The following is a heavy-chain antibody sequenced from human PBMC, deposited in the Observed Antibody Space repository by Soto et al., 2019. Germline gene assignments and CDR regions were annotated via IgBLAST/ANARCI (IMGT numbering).Heavy chain of an antibody. CDR3: VRDFGWYFRSGYMDV. CDR2: INEDSSYI. J-gene: IGHJ6*03. CDR1: GFSFISYS. V-gene: IGHV3-21*02. Sequence: EVQLVESGGGLVKPGGSLRLSCAASGFSFISYSMNWVRQAPGKGLEWVSSINEDSSYIYYAHSLRGRFTISRDNAKDSLYLQMNSLRAEDTAVYYCVRDFGWYFRSGYMDVWGDGAKVTVYS. D-gene: IGHD3-3*01.